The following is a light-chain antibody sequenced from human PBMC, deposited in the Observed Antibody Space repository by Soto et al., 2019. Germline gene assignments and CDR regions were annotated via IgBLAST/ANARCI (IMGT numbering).Light chain of an antibody. J-gene: IGKJ5*01. Sequence: EIVMTQSPATLSVSPGARATLSCRASQSVSSNFAWYQRKPGQAPRLLIYGASTRATGIPARFSGSGSGTEFTLTISSLQSGDFAGYYCQQYNNWITFGQGTRLEIK. V-gene: IGKV3-15*01. CDR2: GAS. CDR3: QQYNNWIT. CDR1: QSVSSN.